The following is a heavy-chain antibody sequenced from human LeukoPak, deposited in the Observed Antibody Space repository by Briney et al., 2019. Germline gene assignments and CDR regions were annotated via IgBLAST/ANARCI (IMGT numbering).Heavy chain of an antibody. CDR2: INQDGSEK. V-gene: IGHV3-7*05. CDR1: GFTFSSYW. Sequence: GGSLRLSCAASGFTFSSYWMRWVRQAPGKGLEWVASINQDGSEKYYVDSVKGRFTISRDNAKNSLYLQMNSLRADDTAVYYCARARGGSNSDYWGQGTLVTVSP. CDR3: ARARGGSNSDY. J-gene: IGHJ4*02. D-gene: IGHD1-26*01.